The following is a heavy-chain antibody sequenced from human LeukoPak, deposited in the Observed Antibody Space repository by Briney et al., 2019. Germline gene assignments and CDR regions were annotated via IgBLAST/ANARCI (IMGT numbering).Heavy chain of an antibody. V-gene: IGHV1-24*01. CDR3: ATDGNYGDYVIAFDI. J-gene: IGHJ3*02. CDR1: GYTFTSYD. D-gene: IGHD4-17*01. CDR2: SDPEDGET. Sequence: ASVKVSCKASGYTFTSYDINWVRQATGQGLEWMGGSDPEDGETIYAQKFQGRVTMTEDTSTDTAYMELSSLRSEDTAVYYCATDGNYGDYVIAFDIWGQGTMVTVSS.